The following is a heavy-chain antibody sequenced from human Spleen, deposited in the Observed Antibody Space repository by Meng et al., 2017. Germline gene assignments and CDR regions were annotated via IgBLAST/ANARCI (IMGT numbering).Heavy chain of an antibody. V-gene: IGHV4-4*07. CDR2: INTSGST. CDR3: ARDSGWYV. D-gene: IGHD6-19*01. CDR1: GGSFSSSY. J-gene: IGHJ6*02. Sequence: LRLSCSVSGGSFSSSYWSWIRQSAGKRLEWIGRINTSGSTNYNPSLKSRVTMSVDTSKNQFSLKLSSVAAADTAVYYCARDSGWYVWGQGTTVTVSS.